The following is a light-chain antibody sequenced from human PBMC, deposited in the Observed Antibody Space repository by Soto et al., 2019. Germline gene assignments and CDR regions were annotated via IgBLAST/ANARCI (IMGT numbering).Light chain of an antibody. CDR1: QSISSW. CDR2: DAS. CDR3: QQYNSYPL. V-gene: IGKV1-5*01. J-gene: IGKJ2*01. Sequence: DIQMTQSPSTLSASVGDRVTITCRASQSISSWLAWYQQKPGKAPKLLIYDASSLESGAPSRFSGSGSGTEFTRTISSLQPDDFATYYCQQYNSYPLFGQGTKLEIK.